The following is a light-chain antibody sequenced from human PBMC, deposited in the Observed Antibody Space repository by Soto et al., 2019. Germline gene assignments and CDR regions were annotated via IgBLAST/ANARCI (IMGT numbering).Light chain of an antibody. CDR3: QQYGSSQWT. V-gene: IGKV3-20*01. J-gene: IGKJ1*01. CDR1: QSVSSN. CDR2: GAS. Sequence: EIVLTQSPATLSLSPGERATLSCRASQSVSSNLAWYQQKPGQAPRLLIYGASSRATGIPDRFSGSGSGTDFTLTISRLEPEDFAVYYCQQYGSSQWTFGQGTKGDIK.